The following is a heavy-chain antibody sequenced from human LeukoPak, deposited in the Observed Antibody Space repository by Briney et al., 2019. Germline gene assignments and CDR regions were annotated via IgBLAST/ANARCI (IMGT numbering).Heavy chain of an antibody. Sequence: SGGSLRLSCAASGFTFSSYAMHWVRQAPGKGLEWVSVIYSGGSTYYADSVKGRFTISRDNSKNTLYLQMNSLRAEDTAVYYCARGGYSYGYPSFDYWGQGTLVTVSS. CDR1: GFTFSSYA. V-gene: IGHV3-53*01. CDR3: ARGGYSYGYPSFDY. D-gene: IGHD5-18*01. J-gene: IGHJ4*02. CDR2: IYSGGST.